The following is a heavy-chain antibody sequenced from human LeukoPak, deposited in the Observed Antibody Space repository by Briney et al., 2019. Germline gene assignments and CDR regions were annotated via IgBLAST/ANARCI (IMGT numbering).Heavy chain of an antibody. CDR2: IWYDGSSK. J-gene: IGHJ4*02. D-gene: IGHD1-26*01. V-gene: IGHV3-33*01. CDR1: GFSFSAYG. Sequence: GGSLSLSCAASGFSFSAYGVHWVRQAPGKGLEWVAVIWYDGSSKDYADSVKGRFTFSRDNSKNTLYLQMNSLRAEDTAVYYCAREVGYFDYWGQGTLVTVSS. CDR3: AREVGYFDY.